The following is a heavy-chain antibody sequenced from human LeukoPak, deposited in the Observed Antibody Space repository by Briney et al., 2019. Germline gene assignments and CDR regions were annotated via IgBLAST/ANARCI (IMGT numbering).Heavy chain of an antibody. D-gene: IGHD4-17*01. V-gene: IGHV3-15*01. CDR2: IKSKTDGGTT. CDR1: GFTFSHPW. CDR3: TTYGDYEGSSDH. J-gene: IGHJ5*02. Sequence: GGSLRLSCAASGFTFSHPWMSWVRQAPGKGLEWVGRIKSKTDGGTTEYAAAVQGRFTISRDDSKNTLYLQMNSLKTEDTGVYYCTTYGDYEGSSDHWGQGTLVTVSS.